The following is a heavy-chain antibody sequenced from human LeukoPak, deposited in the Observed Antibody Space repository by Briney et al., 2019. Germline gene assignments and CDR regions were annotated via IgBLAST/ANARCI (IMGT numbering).Heavy chain of an antibody. CDR1: GGSFSTYY. J-gene: IGHJ4*02. V-gene: IGHV4-59*08. CDR3: ARIDGDLLDS. Sequence: PSETLSLTCSVSGGSFSTYYWTRIRQPPGKGLEYIGYVYYTGSTNYNPSLQSRVAISIDTSKNQFSLKLRSVTAADTAVYFCARIDGDLLDSWGQGTLVAVSS. D-gene: IGHD4-17*01. CDR2: VYYTGST.